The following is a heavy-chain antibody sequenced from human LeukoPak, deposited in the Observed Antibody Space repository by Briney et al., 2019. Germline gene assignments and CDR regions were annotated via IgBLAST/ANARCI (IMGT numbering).Heavy chain of an antibody. D-gene: IGHD2-2*01. CDR2: IIPIFGTA. CDR1: GGTSSSYA. Sequence: GASVKVSCKASGGTSSSYAISWVRQAPGQGLEWMGGIIPIFGTANYAQKFQGRVTITADESTSTAYMELSSLRSEDTAVYYCARGVVVVPAAISRNWFDPWGQGTLVTVSS. J-gene: IGHJ5*02. CDR3: ARGVVVVPAAISRNWFDP. V-gene: IGHV1-69*13.